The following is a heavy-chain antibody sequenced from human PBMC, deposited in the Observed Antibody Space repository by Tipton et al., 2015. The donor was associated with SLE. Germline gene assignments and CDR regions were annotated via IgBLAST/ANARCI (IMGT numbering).Heavy chain of an antibody. CDR1: GGSISSSSYY. Sequence: TLSLTCTVSGGSISSSSYYWGWIRQPPGKGLEWIGSIYYSGSTYYNPSLKSRVTISVDTSKNQFSLKLSSVTAADTAVYYCARDNRGYSYGPPFLDYGMDVWGQGTTVTVSS. D-gene: IGHD5-18*01. J-gene: IGHJ6*02. CDR2: IYYSGST. CDR3: ARDNRGYSYGPPFLDYGMDV. V-gene: IGHV4-39*07.